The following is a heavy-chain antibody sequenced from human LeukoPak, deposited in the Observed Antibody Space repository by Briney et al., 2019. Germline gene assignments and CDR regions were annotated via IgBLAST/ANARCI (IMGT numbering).Heavy chain of an antibody. V-gene: IGHV4-34*01. D-gene: IGHD5-12*01. CDR2: INHSGST. CDR3: ASMATASPQHYYGMDV. CDR1: GGSFSGYY. J-gene: IGHJ6*02. Sequence: PSETLSLTCAVYGGSFSGYYWSWIRQPPGKGLEWIGEINHSGSTNYNPSLKSRVTISVDTSKNQFSLKLSSVTAADTAVYYCASMATASPQHYYGMDVWGQGTTVTVSS.